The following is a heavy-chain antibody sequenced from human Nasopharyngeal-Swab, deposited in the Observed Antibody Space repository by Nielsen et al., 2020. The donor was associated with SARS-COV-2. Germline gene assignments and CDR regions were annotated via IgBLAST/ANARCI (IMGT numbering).Heavy chain of an antibody. D-gene: IGHD1-26*01. CDR1: GDSISRYY. V-gene: IGHV4-59*12. Sequence: SETLSLTCTVSGDSISRYYWGWIRQPPGKGLDWIGAFSYSVITHHNASLKGRVTISLDTSKNQFTLKLSSVTAADTGVYYCAREVVGGLVDSWGQGILVTVSS. CDR2: FSYSVIT. J-gene: IGHJ4*02. CDR3: AREVVGGLVDS.